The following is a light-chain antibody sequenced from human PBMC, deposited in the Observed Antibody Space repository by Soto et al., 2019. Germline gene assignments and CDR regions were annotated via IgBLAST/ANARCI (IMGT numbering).Light chain of an antibody. Sequence: VLTQSPGTLSLSPGKRATLSCRASQSISSSYLAWYQQRPGQAPRLLIYGASSRATGIPDRFSGSGSGTEFTLTISRLEPEDFAVYYCQQYGSSSWTFGQGTKVDIK. J-gene: IGKJ1*01. CDR2: GAS. CDR1: QSISSSY. CDR3: QQYGSSSWT. V-gene: IGKV3-20*01.